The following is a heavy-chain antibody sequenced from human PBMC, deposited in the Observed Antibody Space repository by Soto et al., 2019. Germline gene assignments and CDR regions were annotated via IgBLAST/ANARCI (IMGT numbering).Heavy chain of an antibody. CDR3: ARVQLRYCSGGSCYSLSDD. Sequence: QVQLVQSGAEVKKPGASVKVSCKASGYTFTSYGISWVRQAPGHGLELMGWISAYNGNTNYAQKLQGRVTMTTDTSASTAYMGRRSLRSDDTAVYYCARVQLRYCSGGSCYSLSDDWGQGTLVTVSS. CDR1: GYTFTSYG. CDR2: ISAYNGNT. J-gene: IGHJ4*02. D-gene: IGHD2-15*01. V-gene: IGHV1-18*01.